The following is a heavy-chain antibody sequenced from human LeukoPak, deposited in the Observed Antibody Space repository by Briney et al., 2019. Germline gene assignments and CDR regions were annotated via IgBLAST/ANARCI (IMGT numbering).Heavy chain of an antibody. CDR1: GFTFSSYA. CDR2: ISYDGSNK. J-gene: IGHJ4*02. V-gene: IGHV3-30-3*01. D-gene: IGHD5-18*01. CDR3: AREYVDTGYFDY. Sequence: PGRSLRLSCAASGFTFSSYAMHWVRQATGKGLEWVAVISYDGSNKYYADSVKGRFTISRDNSKNTLYLQMNSLRAEDTAVYYCAREYVDTGYFDYWGQGTLVTVSS.